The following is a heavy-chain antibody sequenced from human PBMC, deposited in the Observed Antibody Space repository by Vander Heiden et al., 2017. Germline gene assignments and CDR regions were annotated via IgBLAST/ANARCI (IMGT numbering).Heavy chain of an antibody. J-gene: IGHJ5*02. D-gene: IGHD3-22*01. CDR3: AKDPASSGYSRAENWFDP. CDR2: ISGSGGST. CDR1: GFTFWSYA. V-gene: IGHV3-23*01. Sequence: EVQLLESGGGLVQPGGSLRLSCAASGFTFWSYAMGCVRQAPGKGLEWVVAISGSGGSTYYADSVKGRFTISRDNSKNTLYLQMNSLRAEDTAVYYCAKDPASSGYSRAENWFDPWGQGTLVTVSS.